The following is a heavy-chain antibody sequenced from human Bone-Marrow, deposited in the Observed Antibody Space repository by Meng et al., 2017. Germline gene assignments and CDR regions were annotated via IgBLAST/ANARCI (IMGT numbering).Heavy chain of an antibody. J-gene: IGHJ4*02. CDR3: ARVQGIAAAGQYYFDY. CDR1: GGTFSSYT. Sequence: SVNFSCKASGGTFSSYTISWVRQAPGQGLEWMGRIIPILVIANYAQKFQGRVTITADKSTSTAYMELSSLRSEDTAVYYCARVQGIAAAGQYYFDYWGQGTLVTVSS. CDR2: IIPILVIA. D-gene: IGHD6-13*01. V-gene: IGHV1-69*02.